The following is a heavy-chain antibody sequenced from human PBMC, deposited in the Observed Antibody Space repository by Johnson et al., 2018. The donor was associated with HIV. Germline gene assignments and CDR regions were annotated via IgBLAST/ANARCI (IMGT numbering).Heavy chain of an antibody. CDR3: ARVGGWGAFDI. D-gene: IGHD3-10*01. CDR2: FYSGGNT. Sequence: VLLVESGGGLIQPGGSLRLSCAASGFTVSSNYMSWVRQAPGKGLEWVSGFYSGGNTYYADSVKGRFTISRDNSKNTLFLQMNSLRAEDTAVYYCARVGGWGAFDIWGQGTRVTVSS. V-gene: IGHV3-53*01. CDR1: GFTVSSNY. J-gene: IGHJ3*02.